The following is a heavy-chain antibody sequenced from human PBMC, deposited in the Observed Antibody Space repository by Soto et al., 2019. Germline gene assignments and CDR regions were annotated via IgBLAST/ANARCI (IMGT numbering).Heavy chain of an antibody. CDR1: GYTFTSYG. V-gene: IGHV1-18*01. CDR2: ISAYNGNT. CDR3: ARDHPPLDYYGSGSLDY. Sequence: VASVKVSCKASGYTFTSYGISWVRQAPGQGLEWMGWISAYNGNTNYAQKLQGRVTMTTDTSTSTAYMELRSLRSDDTAVYYCARDHPPLDYYGSGSLDYWGQGTLVTVSS. D-gene: IGHD3-10*01. J-gene: IGHJ4*02.